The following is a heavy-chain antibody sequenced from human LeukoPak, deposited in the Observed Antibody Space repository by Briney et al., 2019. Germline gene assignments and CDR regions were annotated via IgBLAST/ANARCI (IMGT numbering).Heavy chain of an antibody. J-gene: IGHJ4*02. D-gene: IGHD4-17*01. Sequence: ASVKVSCKASGYTFTSYGISWVRQAPGQGLEWMGWISAYNGNTNYAQKLQGRVTITTDTSTSTAYMELRSLRSDDTAVYYCARAKDDYGDYDYWGQGTLVTVSS. CDR2: ISAYNGNT. V-gene: IGHV1-18*01. CDR1: GYTFTSYG. CDR3: ARAKDDYGDYDY.